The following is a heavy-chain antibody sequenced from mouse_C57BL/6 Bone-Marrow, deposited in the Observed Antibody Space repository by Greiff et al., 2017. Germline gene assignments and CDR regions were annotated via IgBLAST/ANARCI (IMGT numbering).Heavy chain of an antibody. Sequence: EVKLVESGGGLVQSGRSLRLSCATSGFTFSDFYMEWVRQAPGKGLEWIAASRNKANDYTTEYSASVKGRFIVSRDTSQSILYLQMNALRAEDTAIYYCARDDLPSYFDVWGTGTTVTVSS. V-gene: IGHV7-1*01. CDR3: ARDDLPSYFDV. J-gene: IGHJ1*03. D-gene: IGHD5-1*01. CDR2: SRNKANDYTT. CDR1: GFTFSDFY.